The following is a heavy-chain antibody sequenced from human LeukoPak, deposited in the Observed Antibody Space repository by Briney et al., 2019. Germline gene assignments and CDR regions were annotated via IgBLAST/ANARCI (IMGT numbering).Heavy chain of an antibody. V-gene: IGHV4-34*01. CDR1: GGSFSGYY. Sequence: SETLSLTCTVYGGSFSGYYWSWIRQPPGKGLEWIGEINHSGSTNYNPSLKSRVTISVDTSKNQFSLKLSSVTAADTAVYYCASRLVCPYAFSDYMDVWGKGTTVTISS. CDR3: ASRLVCPYAFSDYMDV. CDR2: INHSGST. D-gene: IGHD6-19*01. J-gene: IGHJ6*03.